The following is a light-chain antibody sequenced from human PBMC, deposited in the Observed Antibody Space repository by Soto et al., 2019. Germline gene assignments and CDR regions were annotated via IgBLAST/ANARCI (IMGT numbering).Light chain of an antibody. CDR3: QQYNNWPFT. CDR1: QSFSSC. J-gene: IGKJ4*01. V-gene: IGKV3-15*01. CDR2: DAS. Sequence: EIVMTQSPATLSLSPGERATLSCRASQSFSSCLAWYQQKPGQAPRLLIYDASARATGIPARFSGSGSGTEFTLTISSLQSEDFAVYYCQQYNNWPFTFGEGTQVEI.